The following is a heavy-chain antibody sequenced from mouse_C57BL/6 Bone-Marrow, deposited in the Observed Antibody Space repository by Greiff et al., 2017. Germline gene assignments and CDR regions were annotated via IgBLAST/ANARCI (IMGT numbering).Heavy chain of an antibody. J-gene: IGHJ1*03. CDR3: AFYSYYLYWYFDV. CDR1: GYTFTSYW. Sequence: VQLQQSGAELVRPGSSVKLSCKASGYTFTSYWMDWVKQRPGQGLEWIGNIYPSDSETHYNQKFKDKATLTVDKSSSTAYLQLSSLTSEDSAVYYCAFYSYYLYWYFDVWGTGTTVTVAS. CDR2: IYPSDSET. D-gene: IGHD2-12*01. V-gene: IGHV1-61*01.